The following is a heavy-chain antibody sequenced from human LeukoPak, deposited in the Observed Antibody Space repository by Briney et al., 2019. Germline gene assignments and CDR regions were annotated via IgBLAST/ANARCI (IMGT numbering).Heavy chain of an antibody. J-gene: IGHJ6*02. D-gene: IGHD2-15*01. CDR2: IIPILGIA. CDR3: ARDCSGGSCYAINYGMDV. CDR1: GGTFSSYA. Sequence: ASVKVSCKASGGTFSSYAISWVRQAPGQGLEWMGRIIPILGIANYAQKFQGRVTITADKSTSTAYMELSSLRSEETAVYYCARDCSGGSCYAINYGMDVWGQGTTVTVSS. V-gene: IGHV1-69*04.